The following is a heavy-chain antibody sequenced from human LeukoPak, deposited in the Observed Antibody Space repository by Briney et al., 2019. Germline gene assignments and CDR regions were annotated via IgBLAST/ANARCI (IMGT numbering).Heavy chain of an antibody. Sequence: GASLRLSCAASGFTFSSYAMSWVRQAPGKGLEWVSAISGSGGSTYYADSVEGRFTISRDNSKNTLYLQMNSLRAEDTAVYYCAKDSRYCSGGSCNNWFDPWGQGTLVTVSS. CDR1: GFTFSSYA. J-gene: IGHJ5*02. V-gene: IGHV3-23*01. CDR3: AKDSRYCSGGSCNNWFDP. D-gene: IGHD2-15*01. CDR2: ISGSGGST.